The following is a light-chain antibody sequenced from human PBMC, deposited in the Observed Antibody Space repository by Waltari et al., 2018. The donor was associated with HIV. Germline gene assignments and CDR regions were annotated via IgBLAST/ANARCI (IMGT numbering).Light chain of an antibody. V-gene: IGLV1-40*01. Sequence: QSVLTQPPSVSGAPGQRVTISCTGSSSNIGAGYDVHWYQQVPGTAPKLLIFGNSIRPSGFPYRFSGSKSATSASLAITGLQAEDEADYYCQSYDSSLTVVIFGGGTKLTVL. J-gene: IGLJ2*01. CDR1: SSNIGAGYD. CDR3: QSYDSSLTVVI. CDR2: GNS.